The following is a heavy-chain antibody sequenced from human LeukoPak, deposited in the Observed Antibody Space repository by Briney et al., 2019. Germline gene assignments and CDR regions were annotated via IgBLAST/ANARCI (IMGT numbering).Heavy chain of an antibody. CDR3: AKDLGAFDY. CDR1: GFTFSIFW. J-gene: IGHJ4*02. D-gene: IGHD4/OR15-4a*01. V-gene: IGHV3-23*01. CDR2: ISGSGGST. Sequence: PGGSLRLSCAASGFTFSIFWMNWVRQAPGKGLEWVSAISGSGGSTYYADSVKGRFTISRDNSKNTLYLQMNSLRAEDTAVYYCAKDLGAFDYWGQGTLVTVSS.